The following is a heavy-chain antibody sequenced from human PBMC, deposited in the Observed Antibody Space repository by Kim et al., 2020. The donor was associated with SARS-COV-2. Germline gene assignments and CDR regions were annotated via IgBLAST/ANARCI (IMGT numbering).Heavy chain of an antibody. D-gene: IGHD3-10*01. J-gene: IGHJ5*02. V-gene: IGHV3-23*01. Sequence: ADSVKGRFTIYKDNSKNTLYLQMNSLRAEDTAVYYCAKQKGGFGGGFDPWGQGTLVTVSS. CDR3: AKQKGGFGGGFDP.